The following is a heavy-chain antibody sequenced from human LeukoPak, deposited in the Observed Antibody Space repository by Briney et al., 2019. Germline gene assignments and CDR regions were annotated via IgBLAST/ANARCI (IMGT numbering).Heavy chain of an antibody. CDR3: AKVAKYYYGSETYYFFEQ. Sequence: GGSLRLSCAASGFTFTTYWMSWVRQAPGKGLEWVANIKQDGTEKYYVDSVKGRFTISRDNARNSLELQMNSLRVENTAVYYCAKVAKYYYGSETYYFFEQWGQGTPVTASS. V-gene: IGHV3-7*01. CDR2: IKQDGTEK. D-gene: IGHD3-10*01. J-gene: IGHJ4*02. CDR1: GFTFTTYW.